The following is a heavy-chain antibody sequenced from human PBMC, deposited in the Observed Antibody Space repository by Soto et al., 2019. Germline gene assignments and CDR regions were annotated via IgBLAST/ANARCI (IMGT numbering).Heavy chain of an antibody. CDR2: INPSGGST. J-gene: IGHJ5*02. V-gene: IGHV1-46*03. CDR1: GYTFTSYY. CDR3: ARGGGGNYDFWSAESWFDP. Sequence: ASVKVSCKASGYTFTSYYMHWVRQAPGQGLEGMGIINPSGGSTSYAKKFQGRVTMTRDTSTSTVYMELSSLRSEDTAVYYCARGGGGNYDFWSAESWFDPWGQGTLVTVSS. D-gene: IGHD3-3*01.